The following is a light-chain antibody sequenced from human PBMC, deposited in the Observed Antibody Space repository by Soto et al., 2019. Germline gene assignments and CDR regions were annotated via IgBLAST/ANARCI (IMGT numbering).Light chain of an antibody. Sequence: QSALTQPPSASGTAGQRVTISCSGSTSNIGSNTVNWYQQLPGTAPRTLIYSNNQRPSGVPDRFSGSKSGTSGSLAISGLLSEDEADYYCAAWDDGLNGYVFGTGTKLTVL. CDR2: SNN. J-gene: IGLJ1*01. CDR1: TSNIGSNT. V-gene: IGLV1-44*01. CDR3: AAWDDGLNGYV.